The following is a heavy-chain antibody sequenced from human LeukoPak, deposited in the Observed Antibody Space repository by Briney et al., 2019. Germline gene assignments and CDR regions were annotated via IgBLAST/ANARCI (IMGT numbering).Heavy chain of an antibody. J-gene: IGHJ4*02. CDR3: ARGRLNWDYDFDY. CDR1: GASFVGRH. D-gene: IGHD1-7*01. Sequence: SETLSLTCAVSGASFVGRHWSWIRQSPGKGLEWLWEASHAGFTKYNPSLKSRVSISVDTSKDQFSLKLASVTAADTAMYYCARGRLNWDYDFDYWGPGTLVTVSS. CDR2: ASHAGFT. V-gene: IGHV4-34*01.